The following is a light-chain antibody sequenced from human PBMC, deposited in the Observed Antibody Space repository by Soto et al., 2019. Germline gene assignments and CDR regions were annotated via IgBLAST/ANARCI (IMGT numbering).Light chain of an antibody. V-gene: IGKV3-15*01. CDR2: GAS. CDR3: QQYNNWPPKWT. CDR1: QSVSSN. J-gene: IGKJ1*01. Sequence: IVMSQSPATLSVSPGERATLFCSSIQSVSSNLAWYQQKPGQAPRLLIYGASTRATGIPARFSGSGSGTEFTLTISSLQSEDFAVYYCQQYNNWPPKWTFGQGTKVDIK.